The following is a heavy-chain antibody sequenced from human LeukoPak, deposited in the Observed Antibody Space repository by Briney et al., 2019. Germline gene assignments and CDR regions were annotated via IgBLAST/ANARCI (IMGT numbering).Heavy chain of an antibody. J-gene: IGHJ6*03. CDR2: ISAYNGNT. D-gene: IGHD2-2*01. Sequence: EASVKVSCKASGYTFTSYGISWVRQAPGQGLEWMGWISAYNGNTNYAQKLQGRVTMTTDTSTSTAYMELRSLRSDDTAVYYCARDRSVVVPAARGRDYYYYMDVWGKGTTVTVSS. CDR3: ARDRSVVVPAARGRDYYYYMDV. V-gene: IGHV1-18*01. CDR1: GYTFTSYG.